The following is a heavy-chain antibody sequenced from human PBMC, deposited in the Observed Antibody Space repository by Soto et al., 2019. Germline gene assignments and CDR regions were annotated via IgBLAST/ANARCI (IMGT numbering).Heavy chain of an antibody. CDR1: GYTFTNYG. J-gene: IGHJ4*02. D-gene: IGHD3-22*01. Sequence: ASVKVSCKASGYTFTNYGISWVRQAPGQGLEWMGWISAYNGNTKYAQKLQGRVTMTTDTSTSTAYMELRSLKSDDTAIYYCARDRLRGYDSSGFYSWGQGTMVTVSS. CDR2: ISAYNGNT. V-gene: IGHV1-18*01. CDR3: ARDRLRGYDSSGFYS.